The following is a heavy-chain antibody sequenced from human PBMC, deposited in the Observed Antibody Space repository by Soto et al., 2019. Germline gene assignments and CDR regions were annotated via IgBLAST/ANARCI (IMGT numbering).Heavy chain of an antibody. Sequence: PGESLKISCKGSGYSFTSYWIGWVRQMPGKGLEWMGRIDPSDSYTNHSPSFQGHVTISADKSISTAYLQWSSLKASDTAMYYCARAGGYCSGGSCSSGWFDPWGQGTLVTVSS. D-gene: IGHD2-15*01. J-gene: IGHJ5*02. CDR3: ARAGGYCSGGSCSSGWFDP. CDR2: IDPSDSYT. CDR1: GYSFTSYW. V-gene: IGHV5-10-1*01.